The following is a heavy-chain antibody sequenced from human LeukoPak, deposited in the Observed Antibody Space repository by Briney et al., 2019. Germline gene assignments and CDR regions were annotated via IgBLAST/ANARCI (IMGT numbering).Heavy chain of an antibody. Sequence: PSETLSLTCTVSGGSISSSSYYWGWIRQPPGKGLEWIGSIYYSGSTYYNPSLKSRVTISVDTSKNQFSLKLSSVTAADTAVYYCAREIAVARIAYYYYYMDVWGKGTTVTISS. CDR2: IYYSGST. V-gene: IGHV4-39*02. J-gene: IGHJ6*03. CDR3: AREIAVARIAYYYYYMDV. D-gene: IGHD6-19*01. CDR1: GGSISSSSYY.